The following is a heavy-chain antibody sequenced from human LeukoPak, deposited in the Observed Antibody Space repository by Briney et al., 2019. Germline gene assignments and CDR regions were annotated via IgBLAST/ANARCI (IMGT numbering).Heavy chain of an antibody. D-gene: IGHD4-17*01. V-gene: IGHV3-33*08. CDR2: IWYDGSNK. CDR1: GFTLSTYS. J-gene: IGHJ4*02. CDR3: ARARTTRGFDY. Sequence: PGGSLRLSCAASGFTLSTYSMSWVRQAPGKGLEWVAFIWYDGSNKYYADSVKGRFTISRDNSKNTLYLQMNSLRAEDTAVYYCARARTTRGFDYWGQGTLVTVSS.